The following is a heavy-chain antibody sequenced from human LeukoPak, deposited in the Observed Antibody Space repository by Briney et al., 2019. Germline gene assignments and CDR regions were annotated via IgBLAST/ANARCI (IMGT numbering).Heavy chain of an antibody. D-gene: IGHD6-13*01. J-gene: IGHJ4*02. CDR1: GFTFSSYA. V-gene: IGHV3-64*01. CDR3: ARVAAAGTGFGY. CDR2: ISSNGGST. Sequence: GGSLRLSCAASGFTFSSYAMHWVRQAPGKGLEYVSAISSNGGSTYYANSVKGRFTISRDNSKNTLYLQMGSLRAEDMAVYYCARVAAAGTGFGYWGQGTLVTVSS.